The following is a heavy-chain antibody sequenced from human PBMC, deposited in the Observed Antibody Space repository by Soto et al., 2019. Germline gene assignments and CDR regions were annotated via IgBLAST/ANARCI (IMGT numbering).Heavy chain of an antibody. CDR3: ASGIHFYYAMDV. CDR2: IYHSGST. CDR1: GYSISSGYY. V-gene: IGHV4-38-2*01. D-gene: IGHD1-26*01. J-gene: IGHJ6*01. Sequence: ASETLSLTCAVSGYSISSGYYWGWIRQPPGKGLEWIGSIYHSGSTYYNASLKSRVTISVDTSNNQFSLKLTSVTDADTAVYYCASGIHFYYAMDVWGQEPTVTVSS.